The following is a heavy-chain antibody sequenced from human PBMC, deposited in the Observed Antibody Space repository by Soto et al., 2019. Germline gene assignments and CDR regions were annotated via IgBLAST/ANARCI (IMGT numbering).Heavy chain of an antibody. V-gene: IGHV5-51*01. D-gene: IGHD6-19*01. CDR3: ARRRRIAVARPDALDI. Sequence: PGESLKISCKGSGYSFTSYWIGWVRQMPGKGLEWMGIIYPGDSDTRYSPSFQGQVTISADKSISTAYLQWSSLKASDTAMYYCARRRRIAVARPDALDIWGQGTMVTVSS. CDR1: GYSFTSYW. CDR2: IYPGDSDT. J-gene: IGHJ3*02.